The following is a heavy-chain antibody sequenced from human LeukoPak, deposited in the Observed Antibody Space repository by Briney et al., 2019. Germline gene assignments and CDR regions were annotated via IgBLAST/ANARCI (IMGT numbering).Heavy chain of an antibody. V-gene: IGHV4-39*01. D-gene: IGHD2-8*01. CDR3: ASLYCTNGVCHQVHVDY. J-gene: IGHJ4*02. Sequence: SETLSLTCTVSGGSISSSSYYWGWIRQPPGKGLEWIGGIYYSGSTYYNPSLKSRVTISVDTSKNQFSLKLSSVTAADTAVYYCASLYCTNGVCHQVHVDYWGQGTLVTVSS. CDR1: GGSISSSSYY. CDR2: IYYSGST.